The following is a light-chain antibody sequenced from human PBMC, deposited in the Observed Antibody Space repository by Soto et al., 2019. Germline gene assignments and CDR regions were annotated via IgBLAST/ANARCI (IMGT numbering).Light chain of an antibody. J-gene: IGKJ5*01. CDR1: QTVSIL. CDR3: QQYNEWPRT. Sequence: EIVLTQSPGTLSFSPGERATHSCRASQTVSILLAWYQQNPGQAPSLLIHGANTRATGIPARFSGSGCGTEFNLIISSLQSEDVAFFYCQQYNEWPRTFGQGTRLEIK. CDR2: GAN. V-gene: IGKV3-15*01.